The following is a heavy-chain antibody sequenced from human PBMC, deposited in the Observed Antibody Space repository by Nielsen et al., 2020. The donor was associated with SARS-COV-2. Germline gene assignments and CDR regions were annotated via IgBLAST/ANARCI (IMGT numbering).Heavy chain of an antibody. Sequence: GESLKISCAASGFTFSDYYMSWIRQAPGKGLEWISYISTTSSYTNYADSVKGRFTISRDNAKNSLYLQMNGLRAEDTAVYYCARVRFKGGAQNWFDPWGQGTLVTVSS. CDR3: ARVRFKGGAQNWFDP. V-gene: IGHV3-11*06. J-gene: IGHJ5*02. CDR1: GFTFSDYY. D-gene: IGHD1-26*01. CDR2: ISTTSSYT.